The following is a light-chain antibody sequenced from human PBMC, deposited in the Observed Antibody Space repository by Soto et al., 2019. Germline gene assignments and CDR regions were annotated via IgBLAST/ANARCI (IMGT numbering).Light chain of an antibody. J-gene: IGKJ5*01. CDR1: QSVRTV. Sequence: EIVLTQSPATLSLSPGERATLSCGASQSVRTVLAWYQQKPGQAPRLLIYDASTRATGVPARFSGSGSGTDFTLTISNLESEDFGVYYCHQRTDWPTITFGQGKRLDIK. CDR3: HQRTDWPTIT. V-gene: IGKV3-11*01. CDR2: DAS.